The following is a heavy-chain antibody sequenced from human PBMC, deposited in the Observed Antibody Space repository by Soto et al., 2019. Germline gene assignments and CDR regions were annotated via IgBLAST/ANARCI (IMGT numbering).Heavy chain of an antibody. J-gene: IGHJ4*02. CDR2: INHSGSA. CDR1: GGSLSGNY. Sequence: QVLLQQWGAGLLKPSETLSLTCAVYGGSLSGNYWTWIRQSPGKGLEWIGNINHSGSAIYNPSLKSGVTIAVGTSNNRFFLELSSVTAADTAVYYCARARADYYGSENYYKGGFYYFDHWGQGTLVTVSS. CDR3: ARARADYYGSENYYKGGFYYFDH. D-gene: IGHD3-10*01. V-gene: IGHV4-34*01.